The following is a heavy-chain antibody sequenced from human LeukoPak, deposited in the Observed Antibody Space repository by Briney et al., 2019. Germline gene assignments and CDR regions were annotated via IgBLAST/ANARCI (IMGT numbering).Heavy chain of an antibody. V-gene: IGHV1-2*02. CDR3: ARGPVRGVIIYPLDY. Sequence: ASVTVSCKASGYSFTAYYIHWVRQAPGQGLEWMGWINPNSGGTHYAQKFQGRVTMTRDTPITTAYMDLSRLTSDDTAVYYCARGPVRGVIIYPLDYWGQGTLVTVSS. J-gene: IGHJ4*02. CDR2: INPNSGGT. D-gene: IGHD3-10*01. CDR1: GYSFTAYY.